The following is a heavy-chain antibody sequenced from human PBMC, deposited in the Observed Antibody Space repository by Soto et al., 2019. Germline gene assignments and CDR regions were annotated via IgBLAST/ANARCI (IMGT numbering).Heavy chain of an antibody. Sequence: QVQLVQSGAEVKKPGSSVKVSCKASGGTFSSYTISWVRQAPGQGLEWMGRIIPILGIANYAQKFQGRVTITADKSTSTAYMELSSLRSEDTAVYYCASDPPGIAAAGIGGWGQGTLVTVSS. CDR2: IIPILGIA. D-gene: IGHD6-13*01. V-gene: IGHV1-69*02. CDR3: ASDPPGIAAAGIGG. J-gene: IGHJ4*02. CDR1: GGTFSSYT.